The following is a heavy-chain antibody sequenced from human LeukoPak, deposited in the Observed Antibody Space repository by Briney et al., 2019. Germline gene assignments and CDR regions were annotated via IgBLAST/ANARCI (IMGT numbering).Heavy chain of an antibody. J-gene: IGHJ3*02. CDR3: ARERTVVGATPWDAFDI. Sequence: SETLSLTCAVYGGSFSGYYWSWIRQPPGKGLEWIGEINHSGSTNYNPSLKSRVTISVDTSKNQFSLKLSSVTAADTAVYYCARERTVVGATPWDAFDIWGQGTMVTVSS. CDR2: INHSGST. D-gene: IGHD1-26*01. V-gene: IGHV4-34*01. CDR1: GGSFSGYY.